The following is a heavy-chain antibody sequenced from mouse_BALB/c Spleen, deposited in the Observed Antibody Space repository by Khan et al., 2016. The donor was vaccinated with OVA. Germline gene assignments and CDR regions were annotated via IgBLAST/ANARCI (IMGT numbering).Heavy chain of an antibody. D-gene: IGHD1-1*01. CDR2: IGPGSSNT. CDR1: GYTFTSYW. CDR3: ARANYYGRGCDAMDY. J-gene: IGHJ4*01. Sequence: DLVKPGTSVKLYCKASGYTFTSYWIHWIKQRPGQGLEWIGRIGPGSSNTYYNEMFKGKAALTVDTSSSTAYIQLSSLSSKDSAVYFCARANYYGRGCDAMDYWGQGTSVTVSS. V-gene: IGHV1S41*01.